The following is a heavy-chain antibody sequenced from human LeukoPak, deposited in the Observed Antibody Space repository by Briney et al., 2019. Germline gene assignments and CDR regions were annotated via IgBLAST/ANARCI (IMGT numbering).Heavy chain of an antibody. D-gene: IGHD1-26*01. Sequence: ASVNVSCKASGYTFTNYGITWVRQAPGQGLEWMGWISAYNANTNYAQKLQGRVTMTTDTSTSTAYMELSSLRSDDTAVYFCARDYYSGSYYGDYWGQGTLVTVSS. CDR1: GYTFTNYG. J-gene: IGHJ4*02. V-gene: IGHV1-18*01. CDR2: ISAYNANT. CDR3: ARDYYSGSYYGDY.